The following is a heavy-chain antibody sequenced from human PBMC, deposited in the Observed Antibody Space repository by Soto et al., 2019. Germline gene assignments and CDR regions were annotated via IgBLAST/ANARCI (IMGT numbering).Heavy chain of an antibody. V-gene: IGHV4-59*04. J-gene: IGHJ4*02. D-gene: IGHD3-22*01. CDR3: VSPEGYYDSSGYTLDY. CDR2: IYNSGNT. CDR1: GGSISSYY. Sequence: PSETLSLTCTVSGGSISSYYWNWIRQPPRKGLEWIGYIYNSGNTYYNPSLKSRVTLSIDTSKNQFSLKLNSVTAADTAVYYCVSPEGYYDSSGYTLDYWGQGTLVTVSS.